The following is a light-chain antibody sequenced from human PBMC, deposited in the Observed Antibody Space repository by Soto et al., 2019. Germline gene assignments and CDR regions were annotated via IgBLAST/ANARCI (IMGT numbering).Light chain of an antibody. CDR1: SSNIGSNS. V-gene: IGLV1-51*01. CDR2: DND. J-gene: IGLJ2*01. CDR3: GTWDSSLSVVV. Sequence: QSVLTQPPSVSAAPRQKVTISCSGSSSNIGSNSVCWYQQLPGTAPKLVIYDNDKRPSGTPDRFSGSKSGTSATLGITGLQTGDEADYYCGTWDSSLSVVVFGGGTKLTVL.